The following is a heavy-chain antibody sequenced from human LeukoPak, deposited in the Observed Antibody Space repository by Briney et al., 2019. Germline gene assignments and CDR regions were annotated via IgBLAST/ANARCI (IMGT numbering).Heavy chain of an antibody. J-gene: IGHJ4*02. V-gene: IGHV1-69*13. CDR2: IIPIFGTA. CDR1: GGTFSSYA. CDR3: ARAYYYDSSGYYEYYFDY. D-gene: IGHD3-22*01. Sequence: SAKVSCKASGGTFSSYAISWVRQAPGQGLEWMGGIIPIFGTANYAQKFQGRVTITADESTSTAYMELSSLRSEDTAVYYCARAYYYDSSGYYEYYFDYWGQGTLVTVSS.